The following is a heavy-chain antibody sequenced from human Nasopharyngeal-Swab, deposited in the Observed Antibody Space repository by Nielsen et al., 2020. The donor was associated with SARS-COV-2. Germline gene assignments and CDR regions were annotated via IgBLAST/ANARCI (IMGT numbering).Heavy chain of an antibody. Sequence: SVKVSCKASGFSITYRFLHWMRQAPGQALEWMGWITPFNGNAKYAQKFQGRVSITRDRSRTKASLELSSLRPDDTAMYFCASGQCINGVCNPTDGLDVWGQGTSVTVS. CDR3: ASGQCINGVCNPTDGLDV. J-gene: IGHJ6*02. CDR1: GFSITYRF. CDR2: ITPFNGNA. D-gene: IGHD2-8*01. V-gene: IGHV1-45*02.